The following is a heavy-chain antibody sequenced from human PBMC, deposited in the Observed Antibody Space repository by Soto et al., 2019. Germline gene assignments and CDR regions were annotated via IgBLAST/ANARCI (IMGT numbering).Heavy chain of an antibody. J-gene: IGHJ6*03. CDR3: ARKDSGYADYMDV. D-gene: IGHD5-12*01. V-gene: IGHV4-31*03. CDR1: GGSISRGGYY. CDR2: FYYSGGT. Sequence: PSETLSLTCTVSGGSISRGGYYWSWIRQHPGKGLEWIGYFYYSGGTYYNPSLKSRVTISVDTSENQFSLRLSSVTAADTAVYYCARKDSGYADYMDVWGKGTTVTVSS.